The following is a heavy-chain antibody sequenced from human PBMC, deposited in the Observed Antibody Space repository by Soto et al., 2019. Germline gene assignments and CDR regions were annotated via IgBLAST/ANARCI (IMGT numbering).Heavy chain of an antibody. Sequence: GGSLRLSCAASGFSFSRYGMHWVRQAPGKGLEWVALISYDGNYKYYADSVNGRFTISRDNSRSTVYLQMNNLRPEDAALYYCAKGMYSSGDAADHWGQGILGTV. V-gene: IGHV3-30*18. CDR3: AKGMYSSGDAADH. CDR2: ISYDGNYK. J-gene: IGHJ4*02. D-gene: IGHD6-19*01. CDR1: GFSFSRYG.